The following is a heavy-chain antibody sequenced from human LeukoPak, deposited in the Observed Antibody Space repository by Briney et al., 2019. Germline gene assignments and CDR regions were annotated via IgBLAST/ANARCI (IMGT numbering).Heavy chain of an antibody. CDR3: ARIWGSSTSCYDCWFDP. CDR1: GYTFTGYY. Sequence: ASVKVSCKASGYTFTGYYVHWVRQAPGQGLEWMGWINPNSGGTNYAQKFQGRVTMTRDTSISTAYMELSRLRSDDTAVYYCARIWGSSTSCYDCWFDPWGQGTLVTVSS. CDR2: INPNSGGT. V-gene: IGHV1-2*02. D-gene: IGHD2-2*01. J-gene: IGHJ5*02.